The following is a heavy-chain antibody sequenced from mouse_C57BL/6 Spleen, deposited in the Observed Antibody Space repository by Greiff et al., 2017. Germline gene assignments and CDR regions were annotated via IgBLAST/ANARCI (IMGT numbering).Heavy chain of an antibody. D-gene: IGHD1-1*01. V-gene: IGHV1-72*01. CDR2: IDPNSGGT. J-gene: IGHJ2*01. CDR3: AREAYYGSSYPYYLDY. Sequence: QVQLQQPGAELVKPGASVKLSCTASGYTFTSYWMHWVKQRPGRGLEWIGRIDPNSGGTKYNEKFKSKATLTVDKPSSTAYMQLSSLTSEDSAVYYCAREAYYGSSYPYYLDYWGQGTTLTVSS. CDR1: GYTFTSYW.